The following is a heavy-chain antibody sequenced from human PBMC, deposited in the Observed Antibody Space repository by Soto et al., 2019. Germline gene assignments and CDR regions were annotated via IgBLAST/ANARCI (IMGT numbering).Heavy chain of an antibody. D-gene: IGHD3-9*01. CDR1: GFTFSSYS. CDR3: ATEYYDILTGYYSD. V-gene: IGHV3-21*01. CDR2: ISSSSSYM. J-gene: IGHJ4*01. Sequence: GGSLRLFCAASGFTFSSYSMNWVRQAPGKGLEWVSSISSSSSYMYYADSVKGRFTISRDNAKNSLYLQMNSLRAEDTAVYYCATEYYDILTGYYSDWGHGTLVTVSS.